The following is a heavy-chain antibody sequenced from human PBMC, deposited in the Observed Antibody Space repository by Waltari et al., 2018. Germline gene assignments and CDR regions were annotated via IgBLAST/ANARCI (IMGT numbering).Heavy chain of an antibody. Sequence: QVQLVQSGAEVKKPGSSVKVSCKASGGTFSSYTISWVRQAPGQGLEWMGRIIPILGIANYAQKVQGRVTITADKSTSTAYMELSSLRSEDTSVYYCWCVVPAAMDDYWGQGTLVTVSS. J-gene: IGHJ4*02. CDR2: IIPILGIA. V-gene: IGHV1-69*02. CDR1: GGTFSSYT. CDR3: WCVVPAAMDDY. D-gene: IGHD2-2*01.